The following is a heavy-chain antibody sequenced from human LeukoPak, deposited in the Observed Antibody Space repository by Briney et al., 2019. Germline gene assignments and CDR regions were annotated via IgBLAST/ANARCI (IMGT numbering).Heavy chain of an antibody. CDR1: GYTFTGYY. Sequence: GASVKVSCKASGYTFTGYYMHWVRQAPGQGLEWMGWINPNSGGTNYAQKFQGRVTMTRDTSISTAYMELSSLTSEDTAIYYCARAHQLGAFDFWGQGTMVTVSS. V-gene: IGHV1-2*02. D-gene: IGHD1-1*01. CDR3: ARAHQLGAFDF. CDR2: INPNSGGT. J-gene: IGHJ3*01.